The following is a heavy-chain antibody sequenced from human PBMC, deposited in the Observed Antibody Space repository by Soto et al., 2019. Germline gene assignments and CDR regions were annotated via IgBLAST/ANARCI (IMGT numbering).Heavy chain of an antibody. CDR3: ASDWGACTPGECYSHGFDL. CDR1: GFTLDTYG. D-gene: IGHD2-21*01. J-gene: IGHJ3*01. Sequence: QEQLVESGGGMVQPGGSLRLSCAVSGFTLDTYGMHWVRQAAGQGLEWVAVSWHDGRHLDYADSVRGRFTVFRDDSKNPRFLERNGMRGDDTAVYYCASDWGACTPGECYSHGFDLWGQGTLVTVSS. CDR2: SWHDGRHL. V-gene: IGHV3-33*01.